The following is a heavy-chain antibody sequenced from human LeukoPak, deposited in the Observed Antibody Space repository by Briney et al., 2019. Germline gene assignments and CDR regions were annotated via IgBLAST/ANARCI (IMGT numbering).Heavy chain of an antibody. CDR3: AKESTPHQ. CDR1: GFTFSTDA. J-gene: IGHJ4*02. Sequence: PGGSLRLSSAASGFTFSTDAMSWGRQAPGKGLEWLSGIRGSGGSTYYADSVKGRFTISSDNSRNTLYPQMNSLRAEDTAVHYCAKESTPHQWGQGTLVTVSS. V-gene: IGHV3-23*01. CDR2: IRGSGGST. D-gene: IGHD2-2*01.